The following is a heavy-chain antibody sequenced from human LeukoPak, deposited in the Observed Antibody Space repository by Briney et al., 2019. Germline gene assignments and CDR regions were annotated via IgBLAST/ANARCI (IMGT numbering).Heavy chain of an antibody. V-gene: IGHV4-30-2*01. CDR1: GGSISSGGYY. CDR2: IYHSGST. J-gene: IGHJ4*02. D-gene: IGHD6-13*01. Sequence: SQTLSLTCTVSGGSISSGGYYWSWIRQPPGKGLEWIGYIYHSGSTYHNPSLKSRVTISVDRSKNQFSLKLSSVTAADTAVYYCARSQAAGTVFDYWGQGTLITVSS. CDR3: ARSQAAGTVFDY.